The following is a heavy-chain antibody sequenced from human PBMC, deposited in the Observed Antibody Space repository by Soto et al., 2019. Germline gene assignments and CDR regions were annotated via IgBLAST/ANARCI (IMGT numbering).Heavy chain of an antibody. Sequence: EVQLLESGGGLVQPGGSLRLSCAASGFTFSSYAMSWVRQAPGKGLELVSAISGSGCSTYYADSVKVRFTISRDNSKNTMYLQMNSQRAEDTAVYYCAKYPIGRTTITNSNWLDPWCQGTLVTVSS. D-gene: IGHD5-12*01. J-gene: IGHJ5*02. CDR2: ISGSGCST. CDR1: GFTFSSYA. CDR3: AKYPIGRTTITNSNWLDP. V-gene: IGHV3-23*01.